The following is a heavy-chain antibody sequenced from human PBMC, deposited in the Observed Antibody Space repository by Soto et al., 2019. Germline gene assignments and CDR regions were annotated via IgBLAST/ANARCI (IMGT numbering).Heavy chain of an antibody. D-gene: IGHD6-19*01. V-gene: IGHV3-23*01. CDR3: AKEEAVAGTLYFDY. CDR2: ISGSGGNT. Sequence: SLRLSCVASGFTFSSYAMSWVRQAPGKGLEWVSAISGSGGNTYYADSVKGRFTISRDNSKNTLYLQMNSLRAEDTALYYCAKEEAVAGTLYFDYWGQETLVTVSS. CDR1: GFTFSSYA. J-gene: IGHJ4*02.